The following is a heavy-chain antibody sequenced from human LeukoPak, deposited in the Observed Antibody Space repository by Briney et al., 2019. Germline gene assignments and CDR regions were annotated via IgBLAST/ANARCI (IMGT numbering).Heavy chain of an antibody. V-gene: IGHV1-8*01. CDR2: MNPNSGNT. J-gene: IGHJ4*02. CDR3: ARVPFYYDSSGYYYKSDFDY. CDR1: GYTFTSYD. D-gene: IGHD3-22*01. Sequence: GASVKVSCKASGYTFTSYDINWVRQATGQGLEWMGWMNPNSGNTGYAQKFQGRVTMTRNTSISTAYMELSSLRSEDTAVYYCARVPFYYDSSGYYYKSDFDYWGQGTLVTVSS.